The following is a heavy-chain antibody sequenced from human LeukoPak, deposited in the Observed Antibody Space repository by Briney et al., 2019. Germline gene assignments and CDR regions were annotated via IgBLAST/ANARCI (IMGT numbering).Heavy chain of an antibody. CDR3: ARTVIYYYYMDV. CDR2: IYHSGST. Sequence: SETLSLTCTVSGGSISSYYWSWIRQPPGKGLEWIGYIYHSGSTYYNPSLKSRVTISVDRSKNQFSLKLSSVTAADTAVYYCARTVIYYYYMDVWGKGTTVTVSS. J-gene: IGHJ6*03. CDR1: GGSISSYY. D-gene: IGHD4-11*01. V-gene: IGHV4-59*12.